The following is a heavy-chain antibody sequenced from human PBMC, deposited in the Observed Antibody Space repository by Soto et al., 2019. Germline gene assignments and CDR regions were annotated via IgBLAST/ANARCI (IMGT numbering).Heavy chain of an antibody. Sequence: QVHLVQSGAEVKKPGASVKVSCKGSGYTFTSYGITWVRQAPGQGLEWLGWISAHNGNTNYAQKLQGRVTVTRDTSTSTAYMELRSLKSDDTAVYYCARGTDGEYWGQGALVTVPS. CDR2: ISAHNGNT. V-gene: IGHV1-18*01. J-gene: IGHJ4*02. CDR1: GYTFTSYG. D-gene: IGHD3-10*01. CDR3: ARGTDGEY.